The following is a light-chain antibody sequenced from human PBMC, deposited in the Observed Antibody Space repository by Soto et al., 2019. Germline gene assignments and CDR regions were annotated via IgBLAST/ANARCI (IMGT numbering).Light chain of an antibody. J-gene: IGKJ4*01. CDR1: QIVSSTS. CDR2: GAS. V-gene: IGKV3-20*01. Sequence: EIVLTQSPGTLSLSPGERATLSCRASQIVSSTSLAWFQQKAGQAPRLLIYGASTRATGIPDRFSGSGSGTDFTLTISGLEPEDFALYYCQQYGVTPPNTFGGGTKVEV. CDR3: QQYGVTPPNT.